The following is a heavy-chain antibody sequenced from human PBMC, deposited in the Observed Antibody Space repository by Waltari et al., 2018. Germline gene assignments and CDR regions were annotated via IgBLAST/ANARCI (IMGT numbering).Heavy chain of an antibody. J-gene: IGHJ4*02. V-gene: IGHV4-4*02. D-gene: IGHD2-15*01. Sequence: QLQLQESGPGLVQPSGTLSLTCTVSADSMRGNYWWSWVLQPPGKGLEWIGQIHRSGRTNYNPSLESRVTVSADTSNNQFSLKVTSATAADTAVYYCARDRGRGLYLDSWGQGTLVTVSP. CDR1: ADSMRGNYW. CDR2: IHRSGRT. CDR3: ARDRGRGLYLDS.